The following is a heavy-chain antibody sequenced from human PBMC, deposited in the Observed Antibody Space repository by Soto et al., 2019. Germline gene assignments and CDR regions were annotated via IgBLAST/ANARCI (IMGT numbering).Heavy chain of an antibody. CDR3: ASLEWESTGYADY. D-gene: IGHD3-3*01. CDR1: GFTFGSNW. J-gene: IGHJ4*02. V-gene: IGHV3-7*03. CDR2: IKRDGSEK. Sequence: EVQLVESGGGLVQPGGSLRLSCAASGFTFGSNWMSWVRQAPGKGLEWVANIKRDGSEKYYVDSVKGRFTSSRDNAKNTLYLQMNSLRDDDTAVYYCASLEWESTGYADYWGQGTLVTVSS.